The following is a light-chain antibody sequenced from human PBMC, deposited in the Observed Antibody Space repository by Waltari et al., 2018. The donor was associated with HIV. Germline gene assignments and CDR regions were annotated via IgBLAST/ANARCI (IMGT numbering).Light chain of an antibody. V-gene: IGLV1-47*01. J-gene: IGLJ2*01. CDR3: AVCTGTVTGWL. Sequence: HSDLTQPLSVSGAPKERVTIPCSGRLSTFGGPSVFCYQHLPGTAPRLVMYANNQRPSGVSDRFSGSRSDTPASLAIAGLRSEDGGDYYCAVCTGTVTGWLFGGGAKLPV. CDR1: LSTFGGPS. CDR2: ANN.